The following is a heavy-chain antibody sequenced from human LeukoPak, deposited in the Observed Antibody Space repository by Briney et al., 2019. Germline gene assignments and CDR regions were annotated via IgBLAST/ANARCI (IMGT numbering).Heavy chain of an antibody. V-gene: IGHV1-2*02. CDR2: INPNSGGT. J-gene: IGHJ5*02. Sequence: ASVKVSCKASGYTFTGYYMHWVRQAPGQGLEWMGWINPNSGGTNYAQKFQGRVTMTRDTSISTAYMELSRLRPDDTAVYYCARKVVVVAATGYNWFDPWGQGTLVTVSS. D-gene: IGHD2-15*01. CDR1: GYTFTGYY. CDR3: ARKVVVVAATGYNWFDP.